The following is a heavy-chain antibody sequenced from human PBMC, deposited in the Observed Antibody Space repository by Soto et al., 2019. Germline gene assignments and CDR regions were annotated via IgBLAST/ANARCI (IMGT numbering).Heavy chain of an antibody. J-gene: IGHJ6*02. V-gene: IGHV3-21*01. CDR1: RFTFSSYN. D-gene: IGHD2-2*02. CDR2: ITRGSTSK. CDR3: AREGGYCSSTTCYRNGMDI. Sequence: EVLLVESGGDVVKPGGSLRLSCAASRFTFSSYNMNWVRQAPGRGLEWVSSITRGSTSKYYADSVKGRFTISRDDAKDSLYLQINSLRAEDTAVYYCAREGGYCSSTTCYRNGMDIWGQGTTVTVSS.